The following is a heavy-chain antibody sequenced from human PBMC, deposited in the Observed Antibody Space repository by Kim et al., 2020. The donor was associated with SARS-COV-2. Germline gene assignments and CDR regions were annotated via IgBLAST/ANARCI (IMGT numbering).Heavy chain of an antibody. D-gene: IGHD3-10*01. CDR2: IYSGGST. CDR3: AREVWHYYGWGSSP. J-gene: IGHJ5*02. CDR1: GFTVSANY. Sequence: GGSLRLSCAASGFTVSANYMSWVRQAPGKGLEWVSVIYSGGSTYYADSVKGRFTISRDNSKNTLYLQMNSLRAEDTAVYYCAREVWHYYGWGSSPWGQGTLVTVSS. V-gene: IGHV3-66*01.